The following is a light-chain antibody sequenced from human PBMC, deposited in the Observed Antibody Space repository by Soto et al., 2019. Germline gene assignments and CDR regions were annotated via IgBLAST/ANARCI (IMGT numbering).Light chain of an antibody. CDR2: GAS. CDR3: QQYGSSGT. CDR1: QSVNSNY. Sequence: EIVLTQSPDTLSLSPGERATLSCRTSQSVNSNYLAWYQQKPAQAPRLLIYGASNRATGIPDRFSGSGSGTDFTLTISRLEPEDFAVYYCQQYGSSGTFGQGTKVDI. V-gene: IGKV3-20*01. J-gene: IGKJ1*01.